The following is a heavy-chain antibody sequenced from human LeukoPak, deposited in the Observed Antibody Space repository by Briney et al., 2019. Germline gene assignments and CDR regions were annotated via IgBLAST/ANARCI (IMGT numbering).Heavy chain of an antibody. CDR1: GFTFSSYA. D-gene: IGHD6-19*01. Sequence: GGSLRLPCAASGFTFSSYAMGWVRQAPGKGLEWVSAISGSGGSTYYADSVKGRFTISRDNSKNTLYLQMNSLRVEDTALYYCAEVYSSDPEGYFDLWGRGTLDTDSS. CDR3: AEVYSSDPEGYFDL. J-gene: IGHJ2*01. V-gene: IGHV3-23*01. CDR2: ISGSGGST.